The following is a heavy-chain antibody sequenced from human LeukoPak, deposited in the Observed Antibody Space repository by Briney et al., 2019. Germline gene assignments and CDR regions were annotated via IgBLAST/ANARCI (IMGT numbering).Heavy chain of an antibody. CDR3: ARGSYYYDSSGFIPPDDSFDI. CDR2: INSRSSYL. CDR1: GFTFSSHS. V-gene: IGHV3-21*01. Sequence: GGSLRLSCAASGFTFSSHSMNWVRQAPGKGLEWVSSINSRSSYLHYVGSVNGRFTISRDNGKNSLYLQMNSLRAEDTAVYYCARGSYYYDSSGFIPPDDSFDIWGQGTMVTVSS. D-gene: IGHD3-22*01. J-gene: IGHJ3*02.